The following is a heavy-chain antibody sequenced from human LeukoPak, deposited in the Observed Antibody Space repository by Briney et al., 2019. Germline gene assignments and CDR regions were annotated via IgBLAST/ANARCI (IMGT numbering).Heavy chain of an antibody. Sequence: PSETLSLTCTVSGGSISSSSYYWGWIRQPPGKGLEWIGSIYYSGSTYYNPSLKSRVTISVDTSKNQFSLKLSSVTAADTAVYYCARADYDFWSVNWFDPWGRGTLVTVSS. V-gene: IGHV4-39*07. CDR1: GGSISSSSYY. J-gene: IGHJ5*02. CDR2: IYYSGST. CDR3: ARADYDFWSVNWFDP. D-gene: IGHD3-3*01.